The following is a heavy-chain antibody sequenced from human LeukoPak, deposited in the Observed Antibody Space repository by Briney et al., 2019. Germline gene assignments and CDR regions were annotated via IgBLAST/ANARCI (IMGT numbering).Heavy chain of an antibody. Sequence: GGSLRLSCAASGFTFSSYWMSWVRQAPGKGLEWVAKMKGSEEYYVDSVKGRFTISRDNAKNSLYLQMNSLRVDDTAVYYCMRWARYCSEGSCYSWFDPWGQGTLVTVSS. J-gene: IGHJ5*02. CDR1: GFTFSSYW. CDR2: MKGSEE. D-gene: IGHD2-15*01. V-gene: IGHV3-7*01. CDR3: MRWARYCSEGSCYSWFDP.